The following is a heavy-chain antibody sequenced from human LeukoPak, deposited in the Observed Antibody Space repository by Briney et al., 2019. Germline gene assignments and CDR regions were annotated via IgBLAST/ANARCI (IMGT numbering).Heavy chain of an antibody. Sequence: GGSLRLSCAASGFTFSSYSMNWVRQAPGKGLEWVSSISSSSSYIYYADSVKGRFTISRDNAKNSLYLQMNSLRAEDTAVYYCARVATSGGYFDYWGQGTLATVSS. D-gene: IGHD1-26*01. CDR3: ARVATSGGYFDY. CDR2: ISSSSSYI. J-gene: IGHJ4*02. CDR1: GFTFSSYS. V-gene: IGHV3-21*01.